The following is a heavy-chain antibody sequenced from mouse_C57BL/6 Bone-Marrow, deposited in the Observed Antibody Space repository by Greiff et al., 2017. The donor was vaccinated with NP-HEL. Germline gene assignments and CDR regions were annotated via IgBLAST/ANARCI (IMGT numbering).Heavy chain of an antibody. J-gene: IGHJ3*01. V-gene: IGHV1-7*01. D-gene: IGHD1-1*01. CDR2: INPGSGST. CDR3: ASPLYGSRAWFDY. CDR1: GYTFTSYW. Sequence: VKLMESGAGLAKPGASVKLSCKASGYTFTSYWMHWVHQTPGQGLEWIGYINPGSGSTKYTQTFKDRATLTADKSSSTAYMQLSSLTYEDSAVYYCASPLYGSRAWFDYWGQGTLVTVSA.